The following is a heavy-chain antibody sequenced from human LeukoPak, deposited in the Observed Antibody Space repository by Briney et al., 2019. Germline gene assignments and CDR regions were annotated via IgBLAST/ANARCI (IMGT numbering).Heavy chain of an antibody. CDR1: GGSISSYY. J-gene: IGHJ6*04. CDR2: IYYSGSN. CDR3: ARDEGIYAGYYYGMDV. D-gene: IGHD2/OR15-2a*01. V-gene: IGHV4-59*01. Sequence: SETLSLTCTVSGGSISSYYWSWIRQPPGKGLEWIGYIYYSGSNNYNPSLKSRVTISVDTSKNQFSLKLSSVTAADTAVYYCARDEGIYAGYYYGMDVWGKGTTVTVSS.